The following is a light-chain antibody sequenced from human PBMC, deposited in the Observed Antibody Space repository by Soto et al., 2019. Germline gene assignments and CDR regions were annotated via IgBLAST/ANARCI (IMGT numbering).Light chain of an antibody. J-gene: IGKJ5*01. CDR1: QDIINY. V-gene: IGKV1-33*01. Sequence: DIQMTQSPSSLSASVGDRVTITCQASQDIINYLNWYQLKPGKAPKLMMYDASNLETGVPSRFSGSGSGTHFTFTISSLQAEDIATYYFQPYDKIPITFGQGTRLELK. CDR3: QPYDKIPIT. CDR2: DAS.